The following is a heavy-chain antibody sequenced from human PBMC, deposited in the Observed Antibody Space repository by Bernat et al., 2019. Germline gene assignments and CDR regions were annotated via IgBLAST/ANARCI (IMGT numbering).Heavy chain of an antibody. CDR2: IDPSDSYT. J-gene: IGHJ4*02. CDR3: VRDYIWGSYRSRFDY. CDR1: GYSFTSYW. V-gene: IGHV5-10-1*01. Sequence: EVQLVQSGAEVKKPGESLRISCKGSGYSFTSYWISWVRQMPGKGLEWMGRIDPSDSYTNYSPSFQGHVTISADKSISTAYLQWSSLKASDTAMYYCVRDYIWGSYRSRFDYWGQGTLVTVSS. D-gene: IGHD3-16*02.